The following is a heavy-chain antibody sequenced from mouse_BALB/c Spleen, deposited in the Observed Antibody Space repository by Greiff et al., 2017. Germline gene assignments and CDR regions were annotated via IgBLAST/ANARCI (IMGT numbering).Heavy chain of an antibody. D-gene: IGHD1-2*01. CDR1: GYTFTSYY. CDR2: INPSNGGT. J-gene: IGHJ2*01. Sequence: QVQLQQPGAELVKPGASVKLSCKASGYTFTSYYMYWVKQRPGQGLEWIGGINPSNGGTNFNEKFKSKATLTVDKSSSTAYMQLSSLTSEDSAVYYCTRGNYYGLDYWGQGTTLTVSS. V-gene: IGHV1S81*02. CDR3: TRGNYYGLDY.